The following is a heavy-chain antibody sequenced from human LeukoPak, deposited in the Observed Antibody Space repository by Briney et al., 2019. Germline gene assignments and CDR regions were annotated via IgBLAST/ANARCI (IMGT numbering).Heavy chain of an antibody. V-gene: IGHV3-21*01. J-gene: IGHJ6*03. Sequence: GGSLRLSCAASGFTFSSYSMNWVRQAPGKGLEWVSSISSSSSYIYYADSVKGRFTISRGNAKNSLYLQMNSLRAEDTAVYYCARDGGPGYCSGGSCYNYYYYMDVWGKGTTVTVSS. CDR1: GFTFSSYS. CDR3: ARDGGPGYCSGGSCYNYYYYMDV. CDR2: ISSSSSYI. D-gene: IGHD2-15*01.